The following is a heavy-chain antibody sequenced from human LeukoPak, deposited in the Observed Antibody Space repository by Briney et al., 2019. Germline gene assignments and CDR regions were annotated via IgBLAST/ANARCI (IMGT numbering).Heavy chain of an antibody. Sequence: GGSLRLSCAVSGFTFSTYWMSWVRQAPGEGLEWVANIKKDGSEENYLDSVKGRFTISRDNSKNTLYLQMNSLRAEDTAVYYCAKKPIFGVLTRSNPYYFDYWGQGTLVTVSS. J-gene: IGHJ4*02. CDR1: GFTFSTYW. V-gene: IGHV3-7*01. CDR3: AKKPIFGVLTRSNPYYFDY. D-gene: IGHD3-3*01. CDR2: IKKDGSEE.